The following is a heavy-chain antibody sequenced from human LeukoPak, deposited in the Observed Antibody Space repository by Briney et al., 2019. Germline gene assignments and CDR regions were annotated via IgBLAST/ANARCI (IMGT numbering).Heavy chain of an antibody. V-gene: IGHV5-51*01. D-gene: IGHD6-13*01. CDR3: ARLTSSWSFDY. CDR1: GSSFTNYW. Sequence: GASLKTSCKGSGSSFTNYWIGGVRQMPGKGLEWMGIISPDGSDTRYSPSFHGQATISADKSITTAYLQWSSLKASDTAMYYCARLTSSWSFDYWGQGTLVTVSS. CDR2: ISPDGSDT. J-gene: IGHJ4*02.